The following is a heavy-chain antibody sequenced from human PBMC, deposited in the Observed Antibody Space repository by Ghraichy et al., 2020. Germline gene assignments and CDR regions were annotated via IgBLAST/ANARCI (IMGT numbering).Heavy chain of an antibody. J-gene: IGHJ5*02. V-gene: IGHV3-48*01. CDR2: ISSSSSTI. CDR1: GFTFSSYS. Sequence: LSLTCAASGFTFSSYSMNWVRQAPGKGLEWVSYISSSSSTIYYADSVKGRFTISRDNAKNSLYLQMNSLRAEDTAVYYCARDGYDFWSGYYPNWFDPWGQGTLVTVSS. CDR3: ARDGYDFWSGYYPNWFDP. D-gene: IGHD3-3*01.